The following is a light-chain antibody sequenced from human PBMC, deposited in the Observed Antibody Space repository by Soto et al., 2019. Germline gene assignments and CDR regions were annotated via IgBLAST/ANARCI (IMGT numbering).Light chain of an antibody. J-gene: IGLJ1*01. CDR2: YVD. CDR1: SRDVGAYDY. V-gene: IGLV2-14*03. Sequence: QSALTQPASVSGSPGQSITISCTGISRDVGAYDYVSWYLQYPDKAPQLLIYYVDHRPSGVSSRFSGSKSGNTASLTISGLQAEDEGDYYCCSYADGSIYFFGTGTKVPVL. CDR3: CSYADGSIYF.